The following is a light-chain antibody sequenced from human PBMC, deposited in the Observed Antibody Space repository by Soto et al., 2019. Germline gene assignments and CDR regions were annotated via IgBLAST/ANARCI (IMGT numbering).Light chain of an antibody. CDR3: QQSYNAPFN. CDR1: QPIDRY. CDR2: AAS. V-gene: IGKV1-39*01. J-gene: IGKJ3*01. Sequence: IQMTQSPSSLSASVGDTVTITCRASQPIDRYLNWFQQKSGQAPKLLMNAASTLRSGVPSRFSASGSGTDFTLTISSLQPEDYATYYGQQSYNAPFNFGPGTKVYIK.